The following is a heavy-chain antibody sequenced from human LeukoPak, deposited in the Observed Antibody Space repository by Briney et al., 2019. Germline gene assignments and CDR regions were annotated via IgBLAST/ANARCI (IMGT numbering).Heavy chain of an antibody. CDR2: IYTSGST. J-gene: IGHJ5*02. CDR3: ARDGVENWFDP. CDR1: LGSLSSYY. Sequence: PSETLSLTRTVSLGSLSSYYWSWIRQPARKGLEWIGRIYTSGSTNYNPSLKSRVTMSVDTSKNQFSLKLNSVTAADTAVYYRARDGVENWFDPWGQGTLVTVSS. V-gene: IGHV4-4*07. D-gene: IGHD3-3*01.